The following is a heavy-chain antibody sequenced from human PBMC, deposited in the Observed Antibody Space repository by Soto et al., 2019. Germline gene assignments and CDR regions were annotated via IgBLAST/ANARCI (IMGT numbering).Heavy chain of an antibody. V-gene: IGHV4-34*01. Sequence: ETLSLTCAVYGGSFSGYYWSWIRQPPGKGLEWIGEINHSGSTNYNPSLKSRVTISVDTSKNQFSLKLSSVTAADTAVYYCARVGIRGVIPRFDPWGQGTLVTVSS. CDR1: GGSFSGYY. CDR2: INHSGST. D-gene: IGHD3-10*01. J-gene: IGHJ5*02. CDR3: ARVGIRGVIPRFDP.